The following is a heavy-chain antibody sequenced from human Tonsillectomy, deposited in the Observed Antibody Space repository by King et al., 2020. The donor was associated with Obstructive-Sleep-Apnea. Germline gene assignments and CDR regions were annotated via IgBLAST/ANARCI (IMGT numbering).Heavy chain of an antibody. CDR2: ISYDGSNI. Sequence: VQLVESGGGVVQPGRSLRLSCAASGFTFSSYAMHWVRQAPGKGLEWVALISYDGSNIYYADSGKGRFTISRDNSKNTLYLQMNSLRTEDTAVYYCARPSTGLGDCFDYWGQGTLVTVSS. V-gene: IGHV3-30*04. J-gene: IGHJ4*02. CDR1: GFTFSSYA. D-gene: IGHD4-17*01. CDR3: ARPSTGLGDCFDY.